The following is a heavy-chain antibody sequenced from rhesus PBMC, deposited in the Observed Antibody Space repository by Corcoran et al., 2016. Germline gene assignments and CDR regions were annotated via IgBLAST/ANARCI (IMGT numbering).Heavy chain of an antibody. CDR3: ARVRGVRGVYYFDY. CDR2: ISGSGTST. Sequence: QVQLQESGPGVVKPSETLSLTCAVSGGSISSNYWSWIRQTPGNGLELIGRISGSGTSTDSNPSLKSRVTISTDPSKNQFSLKLSSVTAADTAVYYCARVRGVRGVYYFDYWGQGVLVTVSS. D-gene: IGHD3-9*01. J-gene: IGHJ4*01. CDR1: GGSISSNY. V-gene: IGHV4-173*01.